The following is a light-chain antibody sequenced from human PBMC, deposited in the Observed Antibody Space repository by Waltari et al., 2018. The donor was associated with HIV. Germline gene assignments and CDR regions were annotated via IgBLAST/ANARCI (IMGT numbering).Light chain of an antibody. CDR2: EVN. Sequence: QSALTQSASVSGSPGQSITISCTGTSSDVGSYNLVSWYQHHPGKAPKLMIYEVNKRPSEVSNRFSGSKSGNTASLTISGLQAEDEADYYCCSYAGSITSVVFGGGTKLTVL. V-gene: IGLV2-23*02. J-gene: IGLJ2*01. CDR3: CSYAGSITSVV. CDR1: SSDVGSYNL.